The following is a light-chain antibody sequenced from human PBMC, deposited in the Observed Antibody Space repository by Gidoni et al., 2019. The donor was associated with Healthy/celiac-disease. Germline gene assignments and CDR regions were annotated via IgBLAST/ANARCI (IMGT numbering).Light chain of an antibody. CDR3: SSYTSSSVV. V-gene: IGLV2-14*01. J-gene: IGLJ2*01. Sequence: QSALPQPASVSGSPGQSITISCTGTSSDAGGYNYVSWYQQHPGKAPKLMIYDVSNRPSGVSNRFSGSKSGNTASLTISGLQAEDEADYYCSSYTSSSVVFGGGTKLTVL. CDR1: SSDAGGYNY. CDR2: DVS.